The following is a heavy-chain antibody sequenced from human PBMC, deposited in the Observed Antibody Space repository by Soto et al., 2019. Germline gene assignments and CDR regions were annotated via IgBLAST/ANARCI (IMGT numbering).Heavy chain of an antibody. CDR1: GGSISSGGHS. D-gene: IGHD3-10*01. J-gene: IGHJ6*02. V-gene: IGHV4-30-2*05. CDR3: ASLMVRGVNYYYYGMDV. CDR2: IYHSGNT. Sequence: SETLSLTCSVSGGSISSGGHSWSWIRQPPGKGLEWIGFIYHSGNTYYNPSLRSRVTISVDMSKNQFSLKLSSVTAADTAVYYCASLMVRGVNYYYYGMDVWGQGTTVT.